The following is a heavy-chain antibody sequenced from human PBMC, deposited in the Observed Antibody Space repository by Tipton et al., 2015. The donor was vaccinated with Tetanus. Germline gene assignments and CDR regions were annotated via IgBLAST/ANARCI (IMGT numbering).Heavy chain of an antibody. CDR2: ISYRGET. D-gene: IGHD3-22*01. V-gene: IGHV4-39*01. J-gene: IGHJ4*02. Sequence: TLSLTCTVSGGSVSSSTYYWAWIRQPPGRGLEWIGAISYRGETHFNPSLGSRVSMSVDTSKNQFSVDLSSVTAADTAVYFCARHYDTSGYYFVWGQGVLVTVSS. CDR1: GGSVSSSTYY. CDR3: ARHYDTSGYYFV.